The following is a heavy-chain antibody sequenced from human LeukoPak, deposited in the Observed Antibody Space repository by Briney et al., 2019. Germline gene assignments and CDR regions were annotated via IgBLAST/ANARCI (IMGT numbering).Heavy chain of an antibody. Sequence: PSETLSLTCTVSGGSISGYYWSWIRQPPGKGREWIGYIYYSGSTKYNPSLKSRVTISVDTSKNQFSLKLSSVTAADTAVYYCARAPGYCSSTSCFTYYYYGMDVWGQGTTVTVSS. CDR2: IYYSGST. J-gene: IGHJ6*02. CDR3: ARAPGYCSSTSCFTYYYYGMDV. D-gene: IGHD2-2*01. CDR1: GGSISGYY. V-gene: IGHV4-59*01.